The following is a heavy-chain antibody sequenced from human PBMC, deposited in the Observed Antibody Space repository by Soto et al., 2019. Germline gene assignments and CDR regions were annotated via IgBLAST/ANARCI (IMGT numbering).Heavy chain of an antibody. CDR2: IYHSGST. CDR1: GYSISSGYY. CDR3: ARDLDPFLRVTTVGAFDI. D-gene: IGHD4-17*01. V-gene: IGHV4-38-2*02. Sequence: SETLSLTCAVSGYSISSGYYWGWIRQPPGKGLEWIGSIYHSGSTYYNPSLKSRVTISVDTSKNQFSLKLSSVTAADTAVYYCARDLDPFLRVTTVGAFDIWGQGTMVTV. J-gene: IGHJ3*02.